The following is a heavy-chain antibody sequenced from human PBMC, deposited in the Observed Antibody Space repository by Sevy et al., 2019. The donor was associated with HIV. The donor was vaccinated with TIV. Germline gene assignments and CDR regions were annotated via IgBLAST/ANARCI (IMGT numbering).Heavy chain of an antibody. CDR1: GFTFSSYA. CDR2: ISGSGGST. V-gene: IGHV3-23*01. Sequence: GGSLRLSCAASGFTFSSYAMSWVRQAPGKGLEWVSAISGSGGSTYYADSVKGRFTISRDNSKNTLYLQMNSLRVEDTAVYYCAKDLGIAREYFDLCGRGTLVTVSS. J-gene: IGHJ2*01. CDR3: AKDLGIAREYFDL. D-gene: IGHD6-13*01.